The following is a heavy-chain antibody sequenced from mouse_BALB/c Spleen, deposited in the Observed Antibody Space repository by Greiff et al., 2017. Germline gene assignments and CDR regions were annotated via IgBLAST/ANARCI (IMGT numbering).Heavy chain of an antibody. V-gene: IGHV3-6*02. CDR3: AREEDYYGSSYGY. CDR1: GYSITSGYY. D-gene: IGHD1-1*01. CDR2: ISYDGSN. Sequence: EVKLMESGPGLVKPSQSMSLTCSVTGYSITSGYYWNWIRQFPGNKLEWMGYISYDGSNNYNPSLKNRISITRDTSKNQFFLKLNSVTTEDTATYYCAREEDYYGSSYGYWGQGTTLTVSS. J-gene: IGHJ2*01.